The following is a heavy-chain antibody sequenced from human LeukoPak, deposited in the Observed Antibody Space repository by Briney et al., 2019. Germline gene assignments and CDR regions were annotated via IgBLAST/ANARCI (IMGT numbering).Heavy chain of an antibody. CDR2: IRSKADNYAT. Sequence: GGSLRLSCAASRFSFSLYNMNWVRQAPGKGLEWVGRIRSKADNYATAYAASVQGRCTISRDDSKNTAYLQLNSLKTEDTAVYYCTQSNYWGQGALVTVSS. CDR3: TQSNY. J-gene: IGHJ4*02. V-gene: IGHV3-73*01. CDR1: RFSFSLYN.